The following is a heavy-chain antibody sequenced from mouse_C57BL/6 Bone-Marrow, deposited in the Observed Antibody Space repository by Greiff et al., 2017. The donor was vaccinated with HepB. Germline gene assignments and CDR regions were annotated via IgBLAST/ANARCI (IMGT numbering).Heavy chain of an antibody. Sequence: EVKLMESGPGLVKPSQSLSLTCSVTGYSITSGYYWNWIRQFPGNKLEWMGYISYDGSNNYNPSLKNRISITRDTSKNQFFLKLNSVTTEDTATYYCAREGGIYYYGSPAWFAYWGQGTLVTVSA. D-gene: IGHD1-1*01. V-gene: IGHV3-6*01. CDR3: AREGGIYYYGSPAWFAY. CDR2: ISYDGSN. J-gene: IGHJ3*01. CDR1: GYSITSGYY.